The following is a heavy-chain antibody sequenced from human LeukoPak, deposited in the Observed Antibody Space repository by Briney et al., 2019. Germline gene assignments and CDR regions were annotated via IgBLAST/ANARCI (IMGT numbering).Heavy chain of an antibody. V-gene: IGHV3-21*06. D-gene: IGHD2-21*01. CDR1: GFTFSIYS. Sequence: KAGGSLRPSCVASGFTFSIYSMSWVRQAPGKGLEWVSSITSTTSHIFYADSVKGRFTISRDNAKNSLYLQMDSLRAEDTAVYYCARDSRRTYCAGDCDFDYWGQGTLVTVSS. CDR2: ITSTTSHI. J-gene: IGHJ4*02. CDR3: ARDSRRTYCAGDCDFDY.